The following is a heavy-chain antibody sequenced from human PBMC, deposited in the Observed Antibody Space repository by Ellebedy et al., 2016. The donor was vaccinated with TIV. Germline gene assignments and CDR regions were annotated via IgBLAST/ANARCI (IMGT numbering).Heavy chain of an antibody. D-gene: IGHD3-10*01. Sequence: ASVKVSXXASGYTFTSYGISWVRQAPGQGLEWMGWISAYNGNTNYAQKLQGRVTMTTDTSTSTAYMELRSLRSDDTAVYYCARVYGSGSYWSRSYYYYMDVWGKGTTVTVSS. CDR1: GYTFTSYG. J-gene: IGHJ6*03. V-gene: IGHV1-18*01. CDR3: ARVYGSGSYWSRSYYYYMDV. CDR2: ISAYNGNT.